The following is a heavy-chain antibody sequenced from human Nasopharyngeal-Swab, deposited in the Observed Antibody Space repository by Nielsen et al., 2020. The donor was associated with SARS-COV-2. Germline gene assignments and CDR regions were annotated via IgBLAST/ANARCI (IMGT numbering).Heavy chain of an antibody. CDR1: GFTFSSYD. V-gene: IGHV3-13*04. CDR3: ARSVGDYGDLYFDY. D-gene: IGHD4-17*01. J-gene: IGHJ4*02. CDR2: IGTAGDT. Sequence: GGSLRLSCAASGFTFSSYDMHWVRQATGKGLECVSAIGTAGDTYYPGSVKGRFTISRENAKNSLYLQMNSLRAGDTAVYYCARSVGDYGDLYFDYWGQGTLVTVSS.